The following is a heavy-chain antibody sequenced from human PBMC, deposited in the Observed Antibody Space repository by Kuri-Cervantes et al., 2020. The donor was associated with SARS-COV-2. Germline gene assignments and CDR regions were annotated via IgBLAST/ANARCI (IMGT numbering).Heavy chain of an antibody. CDR1: GYTFTSYA. D-gene: IGHD5-18*01. J-gene: IGHJ4*02. CDR2: ISTYNGNT. Sequence: ASVKVSCKAFGYTFTSYAISWVRQAPGQGLEWMGWISTYNGNTNYAQKLQGRVTMTTDTSTSTAYMELRSLRSDDTAVYYCAREIQLWKPNDYWGQGTLVTVSS. CDR3: AREIQLWKPNDY. V-gene: IGHV1-18*04.